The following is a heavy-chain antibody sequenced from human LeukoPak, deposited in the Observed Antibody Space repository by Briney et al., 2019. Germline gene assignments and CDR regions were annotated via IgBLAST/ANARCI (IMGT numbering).Heavy chain of an antibody. J-gene: IGHJ4*02. CDR2: ISSSSSTI. CDR1: GFTFSSYS. Sequence: PGGSLRLSCAASGFTFSSYSMNWVRQAPGKGLEWVSYISSSSSTIYYADSVKGRFTISRDNAKNSLYLQMNSLRAEDTAVYYCARGQATVVATYYFDYWGQGTLVTVSS. V-gene: IGHV3-48*04. D-gene: IGHD4-23*01. CDR3: ARGQATVVATYYFDY.